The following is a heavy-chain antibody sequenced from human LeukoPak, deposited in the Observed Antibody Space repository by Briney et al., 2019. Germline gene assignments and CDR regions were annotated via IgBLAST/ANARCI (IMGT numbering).Heavy chain of an antibody. Sequence: GESLKISCKASGYSFTNYWISWVRQMPGEGLEWMGRIDPSDSDTNYNPSFQGHVTMLVDKSIRTAYLHWSSLKASDTAMYYCASHVNWGSGQSWFDPWGQGTLVTVSS. CDR3: ASHVNWGSGQSWFDP. J-gene: IGHJ5*02. D-gene: IGHD3-10*01. V-gene: IGHV5-10-1*01. CDR1: GYSFTNYW. CDR2: IDPSDSDT.